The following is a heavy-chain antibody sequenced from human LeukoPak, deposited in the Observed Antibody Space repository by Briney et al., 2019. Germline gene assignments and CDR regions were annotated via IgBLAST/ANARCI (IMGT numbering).Heavy chain of an antibody. Sequence: GGFLRLSCVVSGFAFSSYAMSWVRQAPGKGLEWVSGISGSGGSTYYADSVKGRFTISRDNTKNTLYLQMNSLRAEDTAVYYCARHPHSGSYQFDYWGQGTLVTVSS. CDR2: ISGSGGST. CDR1: GFAFSSYA. D-gene: IGHD1-26*01. CDR3: ARHPHSGSYQFDY. V-gene: IGHV3-23*01. J-gene: IGHJ4*02.